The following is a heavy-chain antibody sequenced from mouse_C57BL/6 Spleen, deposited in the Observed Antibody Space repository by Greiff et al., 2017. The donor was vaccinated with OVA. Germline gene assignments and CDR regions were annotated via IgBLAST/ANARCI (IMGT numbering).Heavy chain of an antibody. CDR3: TTITTVVGRGYFDV. CDR1: GFTFSSYA. V-gene: IGHV5-9-1*02. D-gene: IGHD1-1*01. CDR2: ISSGGDYI. J-gene: IGHJ1*03. Sequence: EVKLVESGEGLVKPGGSLKLSCAASGFTFSSYAMSWVRQTPEKRLEWVAYISSGGDYIYYADTVKGRFTISRDNARNTLYLQMSSLKSEDTAMYYCTTITTVVGRGYFDVWGTGTTVTVSS.